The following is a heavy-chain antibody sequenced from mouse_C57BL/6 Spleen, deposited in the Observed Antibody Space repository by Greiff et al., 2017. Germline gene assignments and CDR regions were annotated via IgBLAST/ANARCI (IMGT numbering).Heavy chain of an antibody. Sequence: VQLQQPGAELVKPGASVKLSCKASGYTFTSYWMHWVKQRPGQGLEWIGMIHPNSGSTNYNEKFKSKATLTVDKSSSTAYMQLSSLTSEDSAVYYCARYYLESSYLPWFAYWGQGTLVTVSA. D-gene: IGHD1-1*01. CDR3: ARYYLESSYLPWFAY. CDR1: GYTFTSYW. J-gene: IGHJ3*01. CDR2: IHPNSGST. V-gene: IGHV1-64*01.